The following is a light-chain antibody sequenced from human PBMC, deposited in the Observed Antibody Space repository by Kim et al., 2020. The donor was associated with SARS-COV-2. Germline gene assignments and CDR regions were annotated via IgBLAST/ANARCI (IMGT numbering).Light chain of an antibody. CDR3: QQSYSTPQT. CDR1: QSISSY. CDR2: AAS. V-gene: IGKV1-39*01. Sequence: DIQMTQSPSSLSASVGDRVTITCRASQSISSYLNWYQHKPGKAPKLLIYAASSLQSGVPSRFSGSGSGTDFTLTISSLQPEDFATYYCQQSYSTPQTFGQWTKVDIK. J-gene: IGKJ1*01.